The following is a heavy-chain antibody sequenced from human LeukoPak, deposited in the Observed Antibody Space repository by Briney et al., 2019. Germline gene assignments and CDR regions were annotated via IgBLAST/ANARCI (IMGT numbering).Heavy chain of an antibody. CDR2: IYSGGSS. V-gene: IGHV3-66*01. Sequence: GGSLRLSCAASGFTVSSNYMSWVCQAPGKGLEWVSVIYSGGSSYYADSVKGRFTISRDSSKNTLYLQMNSLRAEDTAVYYCASAGGYSSSWYSFDYWGQGTLVTVSS. J-gene: IGHJ4*02. CDR1: GFTVSSNY. D-gene: IGHD6-13*01. CDR3: ASAGGYSSSWYSFDY.